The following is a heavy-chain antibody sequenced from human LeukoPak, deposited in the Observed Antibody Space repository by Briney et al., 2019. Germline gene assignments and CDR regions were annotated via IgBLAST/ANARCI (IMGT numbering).Heavy chain of an antibody. V-gene: IGHV3-30*02. CDR2: IRYDGNSN. CDR3: ARVSPFSTAMGEYYYYYYMDV. J-gene: IGHJ6*03. D-gene: IGHD5-18*01. CDR1: GFTFRSYG. Sequence: GGSLRLSCAASGFTFRSYGMHWVRQAPGKGLEWVAFIRYDGNSNYYADSVKGRFTISRDNSRSTLYLQMNSLRAEDTAVYYCARVSPFSTAMGEYYYYYYMDVWGKGTTVTVSS.